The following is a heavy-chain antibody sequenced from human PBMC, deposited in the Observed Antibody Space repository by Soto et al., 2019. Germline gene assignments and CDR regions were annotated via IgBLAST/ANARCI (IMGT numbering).Heavy chain of an antibody. Sequence: ASVKVSCKPSGYTFTNYFIQWLRQAPGQGLEWTGWINPNDGGTNYAQKFQGRVAVTSDTSISTAYTELSRLTSDDTAVYYCARDPWDEGGVTLEFWGQGTLVTVYS. J-gene: IGHJ4*02. CDR1: GYTFTNYF. CDR3: ARDPWDEGGVTLEF. CDR2: INPNDGGT. D-gene: IGHD1-26*01. V-gene: IGHV1-2*02.